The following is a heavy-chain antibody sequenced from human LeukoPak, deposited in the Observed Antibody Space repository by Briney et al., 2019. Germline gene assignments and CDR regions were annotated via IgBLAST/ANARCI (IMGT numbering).Heavy chain of an antibody. CDR1: SGSISSSSYY. CDR2: INYSGST. V-gene: IGHV4-39*01. J-gene: IGHJ4*02. CDR3: ARRAGNNYGTGYFDY. Sequence: SETLSLTCIVSSGSISSSSYYWGWIRQPPGKGLEWIGSINYSGSTYYNPSLKSRVTISVDTSKNQFSLKLSSVTAADTAVYYCARRAGNNYGTGYFDYWGQGTLVTVSS. D-gene: IGHD1/OR15-1a*01.